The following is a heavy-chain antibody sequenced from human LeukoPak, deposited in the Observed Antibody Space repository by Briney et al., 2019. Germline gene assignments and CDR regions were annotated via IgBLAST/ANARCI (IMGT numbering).Heavy chain of an antibody. J-gene: IGHJ6*02. CDR1: GFTFSSHS. V-gene: IGHV3-21*01. D-gene: IGHD3-22*01. Sequence: PGGSLRLSCAASGFTFSSHSMNWVRQAPGKGLEWVSSISSSSSYIYYADSVKGRFTISRDNAKNSLYLQMNSLRAEDTAVYYCAMSNYYDSSGYYYYYYGMDVWGQGTTVTVSS. CDR3: AMSNYYDSSGYYYYYYGMDV. CDR2: ISSSSSYI.